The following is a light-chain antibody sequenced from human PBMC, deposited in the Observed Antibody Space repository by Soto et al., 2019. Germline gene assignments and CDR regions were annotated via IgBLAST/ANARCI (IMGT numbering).Light chain of an antibody. CDR1: SSNIGSNT. Sequence: HSVLTRPPSSSGTHGQRVTISCSGNSSNIGSNTVNWYQQLPGTAPKLLIYSYNQRPSGVPHRFSGSKSGTSASLAISGLQSEDEADYYCATWDDSLNGYVFGTGTKVTVL. CDR2: SYN. CDR3: ATWDDSLNGYV. V-gene: IGLV1-44*01. J-gene: IGLJ1*01.